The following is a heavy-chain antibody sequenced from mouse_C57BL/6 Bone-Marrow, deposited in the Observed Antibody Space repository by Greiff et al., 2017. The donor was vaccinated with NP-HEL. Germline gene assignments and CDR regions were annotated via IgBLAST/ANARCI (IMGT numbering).Heavy chain of an antibody. CDR3: ARAYYSNYDAMDD. CDR1: GYTFTSYW. Sequence: QVQLQQPGAELVRPGTSVKLSCKASGYTFTSYWMHWVKQRPGQGLEWIGVIDPSDSYTNYNQKFKGKATLTVDTSSSTAYMQLSSLTSEDSAVYYCARAYYSNYDAMDDWGQGTSVTVSS. CDR2: IDPSDSYT. J-gene: IGHJ4*01. V-gene: IGHV1-59*01. D-gene: IGHD2-5*01.